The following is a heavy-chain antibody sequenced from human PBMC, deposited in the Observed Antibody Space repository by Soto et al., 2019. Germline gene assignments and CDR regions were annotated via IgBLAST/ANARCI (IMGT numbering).Heavy chain of an antibody. J-gene: IGHJ4*02. V-gene: IGHV4-59*01. Sequence: QVQLQESGPGLVKPSETLSLTCTVSGGSISSYYWSWIRQPPGKGLEWIGYIYYSGSTNYNPSLKSRVTISVDTSKNQFALKLSSVTAADTAVYYCARDGGRDGYNSEFDYWGQGTLVTVSS. CDR1: GGSISSYY. CDR2: IYYSGST. CDR3: ARDGGRDGYNSEFDY. D-gene: IGHD5-12*01.